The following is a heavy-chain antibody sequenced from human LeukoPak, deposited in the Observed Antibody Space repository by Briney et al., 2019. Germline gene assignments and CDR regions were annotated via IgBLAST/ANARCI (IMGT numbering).Heavy chain of an antibody. CDR1: GYSFTSYW. CDR3: ARRTVTPHFDY. CDR2: IYPGDSDT. Sequence: PGASLQISCKGSGYSFTSYWIGWVRQLPGKGLEWMGIIYPGDSDTRYSPSFQGQVTISADKSISTAYLQWSSLKASDTAMYYCARRTVTPHFDYWGQGTLVTVSS. D-gene: IGHD4-11*01. V-gene: IGHV5-51*01. J-gene: IGHJ4*02.